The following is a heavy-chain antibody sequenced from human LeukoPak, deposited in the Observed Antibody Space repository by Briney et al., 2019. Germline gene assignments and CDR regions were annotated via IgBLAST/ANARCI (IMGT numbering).Heavy chain of an antibody. V-gene: IGHV1-24*01. CDR1: GYSFSEVF. Sequence: ASVKVSCKVSGYSFSEVFMHWVRQAPGKGLEWMGGFDPEHDQTIYAQKLQGRVTMSAGTSTDTAYMELSSLRSEDTAVYYCTSMDGLTAFDYWGQGTLVTVSS. D-gene: IGHD3-10*01. CDR2: FDPEHDQT. CDR3: TSMDGLTAFDY. J-gene: IGHJ4*02.